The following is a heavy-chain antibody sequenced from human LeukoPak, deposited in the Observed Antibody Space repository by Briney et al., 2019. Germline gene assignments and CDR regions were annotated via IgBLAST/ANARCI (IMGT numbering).Heavy chain of an antibody. V-gene: IGHV1-8*01. D-gene: IGHD6-13*01. CDR1: GYTFTSYN. J-gene: IGHJ1*01. CDR2: MNPNSGDT. Sequence: GASVKVSCKASGYTFTSYNINWVRQATGQGLEWMGWMNPNSGDTGYAQKFQGRVTMTRNTSIRTAYMELSSLRNEDTAVYYCARAYTASWYPGSAEYFQHWGQGTLLTVSS. CDR3: ARAYTASWYPGSAEYFQH.